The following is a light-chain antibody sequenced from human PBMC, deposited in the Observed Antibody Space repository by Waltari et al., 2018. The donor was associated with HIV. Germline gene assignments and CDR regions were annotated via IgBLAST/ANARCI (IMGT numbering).Light chain of an antibody. V-gene: IGLV1-44*01. CDR3: ATWDDSLNGWV. J-gene: IGLJ3*02. CDR2: MNH. Sequence: QSVLTQPPSASGTHGQGVTISCSGSSSNIGSNSVSWYQQFPGTAPKLLIYMNHERPSGVPDRFSGSKSGTAGFLAISGLQTEDEADYYCATWDDSLNGWVFGGGTDLTVL. CDR1: SSNIGSNS.